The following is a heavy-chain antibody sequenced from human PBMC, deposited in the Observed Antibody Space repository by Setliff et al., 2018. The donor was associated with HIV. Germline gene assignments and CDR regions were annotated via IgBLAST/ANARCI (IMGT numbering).Heavy chain of an antibody. CDR1: GGSISSSNW. CDR3: ARSRTSSGYYGVTGYGMDV. Sequence: PSETLSLTCAVSGGSISSSNWWSWVRQPPGKGLEWIGEIYFSGHTNYNPSLKSRVSISVDTSKNQFSLKLNSVTTADTAVYYCARSRTSSGYYGVTGYGMDVWGQGTTVTVSS. D-gene: IGHD3-22*01. CDR2: IYFSGHT. V-gene: IGHV4-4*02. J-gene: IGHJ6*02.